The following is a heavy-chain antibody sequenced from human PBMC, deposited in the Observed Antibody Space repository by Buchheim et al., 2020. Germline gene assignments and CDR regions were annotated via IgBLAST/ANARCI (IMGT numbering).Heavy chain of an antibody. J-gene: IGHJ5*02. D-gene: IGHD3-16*02. CDR2: IYYSGST. Sequence: QVQLQESGPGLVKPSETLSLTCTVSGGSNSSYYWSWIRQPPGKGLEWIGYIYYSGSTNYNPSLKSRVTISVDTSKNQFSLKLSSVTAADTAVYYCARASMITFGGVIVNGWFDPWGQGTL. CDR3: ARASMITFGGVIVNGWFDP. CDR1: GGSNSSYY. V-gene: IGHV4-59*01.